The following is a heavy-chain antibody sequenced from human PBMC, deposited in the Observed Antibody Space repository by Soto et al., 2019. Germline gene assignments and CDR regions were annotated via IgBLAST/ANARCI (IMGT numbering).Heavy chain of an antibody. J-gene: IGHJ6*02. V-gene: IGHV5-10-1*01. D-gene: IGHD3-10*01. Sequence: PGESQKISCKGSGYSFTSYWLSWVRQMPGKGLEWMGRIDPSDSYTNYSPSFQGHVTISADKSISTAYLQWSSLKASDTAMYYCARHISSSGSGSYVEYYYYGMDVWGQGTTVTVSS. CDR3: ARHISSSGSGSYVEYYYYGMDV. CDR2: IDPSDSYT. CDR1: GYSFTSYW.